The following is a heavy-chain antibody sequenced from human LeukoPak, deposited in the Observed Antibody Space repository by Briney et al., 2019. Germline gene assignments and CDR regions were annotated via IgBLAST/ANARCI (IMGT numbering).Heavy chain of an antibody. J-gene: IGHJ4*02. D-gene: IGHD3-10*01. V-gene: IGHV3-30-3*01. CDR2: ISYDGSNK. CDR1: GFTFSSYA. CDR3: ARDAGHYFDY. Sequence: GGSLRLSCAASGFTFSSYAMHWVRQAPGKGLEWVAVISYDGSNKYYADSVKGRFTISRDNSKNTLYLQMNSLSAEDTAVYYCARDAGHYFDYWGQGTLVTISS.